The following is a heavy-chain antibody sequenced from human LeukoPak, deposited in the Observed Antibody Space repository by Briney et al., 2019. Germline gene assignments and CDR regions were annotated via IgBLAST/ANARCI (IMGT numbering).Heavy chain of an antibody. J-gene: IGHJ5*02. CDR3: ARAPTAGYSSGWCSWFDP. D-gene: IGHD6-19*01. V-gene: IGHV4-34*01. Sequence: SETLSLTCAVYGGSFSGYYWSWIRQPPGKGLEWIGEINHSGSTNYNPSLKSRVTISVDTSKNQFSLKPSSVTAADTAVYYCARAPTAGYSSGWCSWFDPWGQGTLVTVSS. CDR1: GGSFSGYY. CDR2: INHSGST.